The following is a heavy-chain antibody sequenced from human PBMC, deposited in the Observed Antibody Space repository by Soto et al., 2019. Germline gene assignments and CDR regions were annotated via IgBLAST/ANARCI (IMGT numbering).Heavy chain of an antibody. V-gene: IGHV4-59*01. CDR1: GGSISSYY. J-gene: IGHJ5*02. D-gene: IGHD3-3*01. CDR2: IYYSGST. CDR3: ARSGSLAGYDFWSGYYKGGDGWFDP. Sequence: SETLSLTCTVSGGSISSYYWSWIRQPPGKGLEWIGYIYYSGSTNYNPSLKSRVTISVDTSKNQFSLKLSSVTAADTAVYYCARSGSLAGYDFWSGYYKGGDGWFDPWGQGTLVTVSS.